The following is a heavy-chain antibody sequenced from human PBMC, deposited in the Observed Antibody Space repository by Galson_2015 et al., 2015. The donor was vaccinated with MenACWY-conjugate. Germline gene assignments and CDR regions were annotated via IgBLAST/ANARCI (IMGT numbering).Heavy chain of an antibody. J-gene: IGHJ4*02. CDR1: EFTFNSHW. Sequence: SLRLSCAASEFTFNSHWMSWVRQAPGKGLEWVADIKKDGSEKYYVDSVQGRFTISRDTSKNSLYLQMNSLRAEDTAIYYCARGPAYGARVDFLVLWGQGTLVTVAS. D-gene: IGHD4-17*01. CDR3: ARGPAYGARVDFLVL. CDR2: IKKDGSEK. V-gene: IGHV3-7*03.